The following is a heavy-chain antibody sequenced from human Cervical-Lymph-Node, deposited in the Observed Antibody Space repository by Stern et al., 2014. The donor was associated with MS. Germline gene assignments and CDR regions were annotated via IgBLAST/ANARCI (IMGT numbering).Heavy chain of an antibody. CDR2: IYHSGST. Sequence: LQLQESGSGQAKPSQTLSLTCAVSGGSISSGGSSWNWIRQPPGKGLEWIWVIYHSGSTYYNPSIKGRVFIYVGTVKNHSARNLGSVTAADTAVYYCARGGVIYTQDRNGFDVWAQGTMVTVSS. V-gene: IGHV4-30-2*01. CDR3: ARGGVIYTQDRNGFDV. J-gene: IGHJ3*01. D-gene: IGHD2-21*01. CDR1: GGSISSGGSS.